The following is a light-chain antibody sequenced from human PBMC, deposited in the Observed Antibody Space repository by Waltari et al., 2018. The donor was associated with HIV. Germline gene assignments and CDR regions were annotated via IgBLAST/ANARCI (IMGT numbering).Light chain of an antibody. CDR1: SSNIGSNA. Sequence: QSLLTQPPSASGTPGQRVSIPCSGSSSNIGSNAVNWYQQLPGTAPKLLIYNNKQRPSGVPDRVSGSKSGTSAALAISGLQSEDEAAYYCAAWDDSLNGVMFGGGTTLTVL. CDR2: NNK. J-gene: IGLJ3*02. CDR3: AAWDDSLNGVM. V-gene: IGLV1-44*01.